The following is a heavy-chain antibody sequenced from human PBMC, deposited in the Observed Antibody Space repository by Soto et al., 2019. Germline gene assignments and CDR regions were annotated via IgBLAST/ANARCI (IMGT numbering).Heavy chain of an antibody. CDR1: SGSITSSNW. J-gene: IGHJ4*02. CDR2: VSHTGNT. D-gene: IGHD5-12*01. Sequence: QVQLQESGPGLVKPSGTLSLTCAVSSGSITSSNWWSWVRQPPGKGLEWIGEVSHTGNTNYIPSLKSRVTISVDKSRHQFSLRLSSVTAADTAVYYCARNRYGGYDFDYWGQGTLVTVSS. CDR3: ARNRYGGYDFDY. V-gene: IGHV4-4*02.